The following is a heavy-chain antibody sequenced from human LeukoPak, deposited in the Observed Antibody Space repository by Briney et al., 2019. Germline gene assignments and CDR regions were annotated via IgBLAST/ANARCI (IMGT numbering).Heavy chain of an antibody. CDR1: GFTFSSYS. J-gene: IGHJ4*02. V-gene: IGHV3-21*04. Sequence: GGSLRLSCAASGFTFSSYSMNWVRQAPGKGLEWVSSISSSSSYIYYADSVKGRFTISRDNAKNSLYLQMNSLRAEDTAVYYCARDIAYDILTGYSDFDYWGQGTLVTVSS. D-gene: IGHD3-9*01. CDR2: ISSSSSYI. CDR3: ARDIAYDILTGYSDFDY.